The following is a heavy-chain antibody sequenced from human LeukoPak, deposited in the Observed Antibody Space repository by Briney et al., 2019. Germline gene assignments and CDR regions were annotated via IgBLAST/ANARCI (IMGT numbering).Heavy chain of an antibody. CDR1: GFTFSSYA. V-gene: IGHV3-23*01. CDR2: ISGSGGNT. Sequence: GGSLRLSCAASGFTFSSYAMSWVRQAPGKGLEWVSAISGSGGNTYYADSVKGRFTISRVNSKNTVYLQMNSLRAEDTAVYYCAREGIAAADPFDYWGQGTLVTVSS. J-gene: IGHJ4*02. D-gene: IGHD6-13*01. CDR3: AREGIAAADPFDY.